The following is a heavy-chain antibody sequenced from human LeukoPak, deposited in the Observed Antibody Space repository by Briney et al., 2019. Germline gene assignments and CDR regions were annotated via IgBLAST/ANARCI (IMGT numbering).Heavy chain of an antibody. Sequence: ASVKVSCKASGYTFTSYYMHWVRQAPGQGLEWMGIITPSGGSTSYAQKFQGRVTMTRDTSTSTVYMELSSLRSEDTAVYYCARDKKLMYYYGPTIIGAPGYWGQGTLVTVSS. D-gene: IGHD3-10*01. CDR2: ITPSGGST. V-gene: IGHV1-46*01. J-gene: IGHJ4*02. CDR1: GYTFTSYY. CDR3: ARDKKLMYYYGPTIIGAPGY.